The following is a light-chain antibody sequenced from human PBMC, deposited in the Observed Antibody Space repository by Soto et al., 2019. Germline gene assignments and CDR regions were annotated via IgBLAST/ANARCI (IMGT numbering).Light chain of an antibody. CDR1: SSDVGGYNF. CDR2: DVN. Sequence: QSALTQPASVSGSPGQSITISCSGTSSDVGGYNFVSWLQQHPGKPPKLIIYDVNSRPSGVSNRFSGSKSGNTASLTISGLQAEDEADYYCASYTSSNTHVFGGGTKLTVL. V-gene: IGLV2-14*01. J-gene: IGLJ1*01. CDR3: ASYTSSNTHV.